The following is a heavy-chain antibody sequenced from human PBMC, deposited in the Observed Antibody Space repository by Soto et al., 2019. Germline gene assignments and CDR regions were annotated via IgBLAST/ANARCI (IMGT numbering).Heavy chain of an antibody. CDR1: GYRFTRYW. Sequence: GESLKVSCMASGYRFTRYWIGCMRQTLGKGLECMGIIPPDDADTRYSGSFEGQATRSAERSPSTAYLHLRSLEASDTTTYFCARQGCSKHYFYEADGSGKDTTPTVYS. CDR2: IPPDDADT. V-gene: IGHV5-51*01. CDR3: ARQGCSKHYFYEADG. J-gene: IGHJ6*04. D-gene: IGHD4-4*01.